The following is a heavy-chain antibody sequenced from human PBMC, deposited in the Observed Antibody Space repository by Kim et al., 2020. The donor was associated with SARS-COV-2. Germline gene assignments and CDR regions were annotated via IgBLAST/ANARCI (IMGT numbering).Heavy chain of an antibody. Sequence: SETLSLTCAVYGGSFSGYYWSWIRQPPGKGLEWIGEINHSGSTNYNPSLKSRVTISVDTSKNQFSLKLSSVTAADTAVYYCARGEIVVVTAMVTYYYYYYMDVWGKGTTVIVSS. J-gene: IGHJ6*03. CDR2: INHSGST. V-gene: IGHV4-34*01. CDR1: GGSFSGYY. CDR3: ARGEIVVVTAMVTYYYYYYMDV. D-gene: IGHD2-21*02.